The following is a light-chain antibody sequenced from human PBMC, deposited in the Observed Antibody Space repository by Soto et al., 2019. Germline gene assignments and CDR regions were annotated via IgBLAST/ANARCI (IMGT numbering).Light chain of an antibody. CDR2: ETS. V-gene: IGKV3-11*01. CDR1: QSLSRY. Sequence: EDALTQYPATLSLAPGDRDTLSCRASQSLSRYLAWYQQKPGQAPRLLIHETSKRATGVSARFSGSGSGTDFTLTIIHLETEDFAVHYCPHRDVWPPLVSFGCWTKVEIK. J-gene: IGKJ3*01. CDR3: PHRDVWPPLVS.